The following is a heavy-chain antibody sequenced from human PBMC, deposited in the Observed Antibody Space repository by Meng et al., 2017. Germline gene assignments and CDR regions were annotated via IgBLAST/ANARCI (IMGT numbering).Heavy chain of an antibody. J-gene: IGHJ4*02. D-gene: IGHD3-16*01. CDR2: IDPNSGVT. CDR1: GYTFTAYY. Sequence: QGQLVQSGAEVKKPGASVKVSCTPSGYTFTAYYIHWVRQAPGQGLDWMGRIDPNSGVTEYAQKFQGRVTVTGDTSISTAYMELSRLRSDDTAVYYCARTRGDYYFDYWGQGTLVTVSS. V-gene: IGHV1-2*06. CDR3: ARTRGDYYFDY.